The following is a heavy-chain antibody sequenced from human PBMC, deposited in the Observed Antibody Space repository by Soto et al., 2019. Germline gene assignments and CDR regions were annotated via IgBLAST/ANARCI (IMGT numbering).Heavy chain of an antibody. CDR3: ARVIVGARPFDY. D-gene: IGHD1-26*01. Sequence: PSETLSLTCTVSGGSISSCGYYWSWVRHRPGKGLEWIGYIYYSGSTYYNPSLKSRVTISVDTSKNQFSLKLSSVTAADTAVYYCARVIVGARPFDYWGQATLVTVSS. J-gene: IGHJ4*02. CDR1: GGSISSCGYY. CDR2: IYYSGST. V-gene: IGHV4-31*03.